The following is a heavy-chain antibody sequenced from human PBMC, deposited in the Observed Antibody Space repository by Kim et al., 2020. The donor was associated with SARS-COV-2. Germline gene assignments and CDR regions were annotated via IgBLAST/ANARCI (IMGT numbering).Heavy chain of an antibody. J-gene: IGHJ3*02. D-gene: IGHD3-16*01. CDR3: AKVRDGGHSGGAFDI. V-gene: IGHV3-23*01. CDR2: ISGSGGRT. Sequence: GSLRLSCAASGFTFSTYAMSWVRQAPGEGLEWVSGISGSGGRTYYADSVKGRFTISRDNSKNTLYLQMNSLRGEDTAVYYCAKVRDGGHSGGAFDIWGQGTMVTVSS. CDR1: GFTFSTYA.